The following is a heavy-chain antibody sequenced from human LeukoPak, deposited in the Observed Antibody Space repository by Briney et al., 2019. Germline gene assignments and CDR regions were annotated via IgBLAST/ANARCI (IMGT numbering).Heavy chain of an antibody. Sequence: GGSLRLSCAASGFSFSSYGMHWVRQAPGKGLEWVSVIYNGGSAYYADSVKGRFTVSRDNSKNTLYLQMNSLRAEDTAVYYCARDLGGCSGGSCYSRDVWGQGTTVTVSS. CDR1: GFSFSSYG. D-gene: IGHD2-15*01. J-gene: IGHJ6*02. CDR2: IYNGGSA. CDR3: ARDLGGCSGGSCYSRDV. V-gene: IGHV3-NL1*01.